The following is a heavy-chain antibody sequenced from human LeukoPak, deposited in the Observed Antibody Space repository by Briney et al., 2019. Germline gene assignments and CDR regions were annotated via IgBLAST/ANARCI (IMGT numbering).Heavy chain of an antibody. CDR1: GGSISSYY. D-gene: IGHD3-22*01. Sequence: PSETLSLTCTVSGGSISSYYWSWLRQPPGKGLEWIGYIYYSGSTNYNPSLKSRVSISVDTSKNQFSLKLSSVTAADTAVYYCARHGSGSSGYLPGPFDYWGQGTLVTVSS. J-gene: IGHJ4*02. CDR3: ARHGSGSSGYLPGPFDY. V-gene: IGHV4-59*08. CDR2: IYYSGST.